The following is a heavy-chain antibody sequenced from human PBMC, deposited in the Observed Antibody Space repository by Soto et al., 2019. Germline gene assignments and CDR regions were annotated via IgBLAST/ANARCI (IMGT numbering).Heavy chain of an antibody. D-gene: IGHD2-15*01. Sequence: EVQLVESGGGLVQPGGSLRLSCAASGFTSSSYSMNWVRQAPGKGLEWVSYISSSSSTIYYADSVKGRFTISRDNAKNSLYLQMNSLRAEDTAVYYCARELYLVVVAAIPNWFDPWGQGTLVTVSS. J-gene: IGHJ5*02. V-gene: IGHV3-48*01. CDR3: ARELYLVVVAAIPNWFDP. CDR1: GFTSSSYS. CDR2: ISSSSSTI.